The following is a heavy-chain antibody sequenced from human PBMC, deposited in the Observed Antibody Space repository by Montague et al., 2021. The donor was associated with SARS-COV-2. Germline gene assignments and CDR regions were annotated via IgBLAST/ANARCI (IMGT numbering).Heavy chain of an antibody. V-gene: IGHV3-30-3*01. CDR2: ISYDGSIT. CDR3: ARGERYNSGWFVSYNGLDV. J-gene: IGHJ6*02. D-gene: IGHD6-19*01. CDR1: EFTFSSFA. Sequence: SLRLSCAASEFTFSSFAMHWVRQAPGKGLDWVAHISYDGSITDHADSVKGRFTISRDNSKNTLYLQMNSLRSEDTAVYYCARGERYNSGWFVSYNGLDVWGQGTTVTVSS.